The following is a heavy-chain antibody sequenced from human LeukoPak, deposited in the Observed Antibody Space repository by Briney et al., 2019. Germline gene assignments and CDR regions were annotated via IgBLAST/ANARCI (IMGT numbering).Heavy chain of an antibody. D-gene: IGHD3-16*01. CDR3: ARVGATYPHYYMDV. J-gene: IGHJ6*03. CDR2: IYYSGST. CDR1: GDSISSSGDY. V-gene: IGHV4-39*01. Sequence: PSETLSLTCTVSGDSISSSGDYWGWIRQPPGKGLEWIGNIYYSGSTYYNPSLESRVTIAVDTSKNQFSLKLTSVTAADTAVYYCARVGATYPHYYMDVWGKGTTVTVAS.